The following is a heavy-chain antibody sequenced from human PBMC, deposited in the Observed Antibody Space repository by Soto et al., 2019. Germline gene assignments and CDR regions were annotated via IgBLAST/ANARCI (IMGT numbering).Heavy chain of an antibody. Sequence: SETLSLTCTVSGGSISSGGYYWSWIRQHPGKGLEWIGYIYYSGSTYYNPSLKSRVTISVDTSKNQFSLKLSSVTAADTAVYYCARVFLSGYGGNPTCDYWGQGTLVTVS. J-gene: IGHJ4*02. D-gene: IGHD2-15*01. CDR2: IYYSGST. V-gene: IGHV4-31*03. CDR1: GGSISSGGYY. CDR3: ARVFLSGYGGNPTCDY.